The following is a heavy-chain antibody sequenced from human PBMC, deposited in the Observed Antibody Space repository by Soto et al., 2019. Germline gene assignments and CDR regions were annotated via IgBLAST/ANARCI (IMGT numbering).Heavy chain of an antibody. CDR2: IYYSGST. CDR3: ARDRESGSYYYYGMDV. V-gene: IGHV4-31*03. Sequence: SETLSLTCTVSGGSISSGGYYWSWIRQHPGKGLEWIGYIYYSGSTYYNPSLKRRVTISVDTSKNQFSLKLSSVTAADTAVYYCARDRESGSYYYYGMDVWGQGTTVTVSS. D-gene: IGHD3-10*01. CDR1: GGSISSGGYY. J-gene: IGHJ6*02.